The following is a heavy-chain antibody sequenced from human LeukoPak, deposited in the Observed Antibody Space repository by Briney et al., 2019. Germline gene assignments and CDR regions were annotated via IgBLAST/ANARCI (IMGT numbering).Heavy chain of an antibody. CDR2: LYTGGIR. Sequence: GGSLRLSCAASGFSVTNNYMSWFRLAPGKGLEWVSVLYTGGIRYYAGFVRGRFTISRDDSKNTLYLQMNNLRAEDTAIYYCTKMFTKDNWYGGPDYWGQGTLVTVSS. D-gene: IGHD2-8*01. CDR3: TKMFTKDNWYGGPDY. V-gene: IGHV3-53*01. J-gene: IGHJ4*02. CDR1: GFSVTNNY.